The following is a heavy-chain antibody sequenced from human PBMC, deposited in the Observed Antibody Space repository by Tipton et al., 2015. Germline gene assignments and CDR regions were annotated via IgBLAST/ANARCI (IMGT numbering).Heavy chain of an antibody. V-gene: IGHV1-69*06. CDR1: GGTFRNYA. Sequence: QLVQSGAEVKKPGSSVKVSCKASGGTFRNYAIFWVRQAPGQGPEWMGRIFPLYGATDYAQKFQGRVTMTTDTSTSTAYMDLKSLTSDDTALYYCARVGRHLPLNWFDPWGQGTLVTVSS. CDR3: ARVGRHLPLNWFDP. CDR2: IFPLYGAT. J-gene: IGHJ5*02. D-gene: IGHD3-16*01.